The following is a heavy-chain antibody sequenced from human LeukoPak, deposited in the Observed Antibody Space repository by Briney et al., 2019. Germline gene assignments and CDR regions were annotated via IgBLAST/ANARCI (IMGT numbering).Heavy chain of an antibody. J-gene: IGHJ6*02. CDR1: GGSFSGYY. CDR2: INHSGST. V-gene: IGHV4-34*01. Sequence: SETLSLTCAVYGGSFSGYYWSWIRQPPGKGLEWLGEINHSGSTNYNPSLKSRVTISVDTSKNQFSLKLSSVTAADTAVYYCARRGRIVVVPAAGIYYYYGMDVWGQGTTVTVSS. D-gene: IGHD2-2*01. CDR3: ARRGRIVVVPAAGIYYYYGMDV.